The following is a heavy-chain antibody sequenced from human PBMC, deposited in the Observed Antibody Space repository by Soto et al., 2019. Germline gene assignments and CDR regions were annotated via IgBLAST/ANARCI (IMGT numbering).Heavy chain of an antibody. CDR3: ARASGSRLSDY. CDR1: GFTVSSEY. V-gene: IGHV3-53*01. Sequence: EVQLVESGGDLIQPGGSLRLSCAASGFTVSSEYMSWVRQAPGKGLEWVSVIYSGGNTYYADSVKGRFTISRDTSKNTLHLHMNSLRAEDTAVYYCARASGSRLSDYWGQGALVTVSS. J-gene: IGHJ4*02. D-gene: IGHD1-26*01. CDR2: IYSGGNT.